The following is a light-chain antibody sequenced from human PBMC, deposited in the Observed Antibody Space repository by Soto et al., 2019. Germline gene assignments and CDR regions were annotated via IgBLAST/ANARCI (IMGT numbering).Light chain of an antibody. CDR3: SSYAGSNIV. Sequence: QSALTQPPSASGSPGQSVTISCTGTSSDVGSYNYVSWYQQHPGKAPKLMIYEVSKRPSGVPDRFSVSKSGNTASLTVSGLQAEDEADYYCSSYAGSNIVFGGGTKVTVL. CDR1: SSDVGSYNY. CDR2: EVS. J-gene: IGLJ2*01. V-gene: IGLV2-8*01.